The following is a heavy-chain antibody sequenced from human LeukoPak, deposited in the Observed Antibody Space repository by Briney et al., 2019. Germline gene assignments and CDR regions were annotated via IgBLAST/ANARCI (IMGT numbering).Heavy chain of an antibody. Sequence: SETLSLTCAVYGGSFSGYYWSWIRQPPGKGLEWIGEINHSGSTNYNPSLKSRVTISVDTSKNQFSLKLSSVTAADTAVYYCARWSSNYYDSSGRRLDPWGQGTLVTASS. V-gene: IGHV4-34*01. CDR3: ARWSSNYYDSSGRRLDP. D-gene: IGHD3-22*01. J-gene: IGHJ5*02. CDR1: GGSFSGYY. CDR2: INHSGST.